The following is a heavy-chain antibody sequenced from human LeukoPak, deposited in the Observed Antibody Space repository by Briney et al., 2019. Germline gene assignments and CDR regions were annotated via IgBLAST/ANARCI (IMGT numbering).Heavy chain of an antibody. CDR3: ARDRGMYSSFDY. J-gene: IGHJ4*02. D-gene: IGHD6-19*01. V-gene: IGHV3-11*06. Sequence: SVKGRFTISRDNAKNSLYLQMNSLRAEDTAVYYCARDRGMYSSFDYWGQGTWVTVSS.